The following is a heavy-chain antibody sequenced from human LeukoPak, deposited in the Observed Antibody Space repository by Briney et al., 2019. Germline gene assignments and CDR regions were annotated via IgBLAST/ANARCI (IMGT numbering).Heavy chain of an antibody. CDR3: ARDRWSRYYDFWSGSNDNWFDP. Sequence: SVKVSCKASGGTFSSYAISWVRQAPGQGLEWMGGIIPIFGTANYAQKFQGRVTITADESTSTAYMELSSLRSEDTAVYYCARDRWSRYYDFWSGSNDNWFDPWGQGTLVTVSS. D-gene: IGHD3-3*01. J-gene: IGHJ5*02. CDR1: GGTFSSYA. V-gene: IGHV1-69*13. CDR2: IIPIFGTA.